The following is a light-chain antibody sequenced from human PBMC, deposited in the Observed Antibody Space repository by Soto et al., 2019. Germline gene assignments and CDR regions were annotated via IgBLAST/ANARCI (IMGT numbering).Light chain of an antibody. Sequence: EIVLTQSPATLSLSPGERATLSCRASQSVGSSLAWYQQKPGQAPRLLINDSSNRATGIPARFSGSGSGTDFTLTISSLDPEDFAVYYCKQRNDWPLTFGGGTKVEIK. CDR1: QSVGSS. J-gene: IGKJ4*01. CDR2: DSS. V-gene: IGKV3-11*01. CDR3: KQRNDWPLT.